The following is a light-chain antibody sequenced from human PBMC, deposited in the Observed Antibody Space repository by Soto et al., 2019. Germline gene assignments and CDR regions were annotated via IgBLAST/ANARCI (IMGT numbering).Light chain of an antibody. V-gene: IGKV1-5*03. J-gene: IGKJ1*01. Sequence: DIPMTQFPSTLCSSLWDRITLTCRASQTISSWLAWYQQKPGKAPKLLIYKVSTLKSGVPSRFSGSGSGTEFTLTISSLQPDDFATYYCQHYNSYSEAFGQGTKGDIK. CDR3: QHYNSYSEA. CDR1: QTISSW. CDR2: KVS.